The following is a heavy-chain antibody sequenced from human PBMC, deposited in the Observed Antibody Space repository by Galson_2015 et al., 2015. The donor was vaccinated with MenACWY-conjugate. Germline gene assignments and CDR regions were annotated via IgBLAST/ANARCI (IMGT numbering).Heavy chain of an antibody. CDR1: GFTFNMYT. CDR3: TTSVGTSVTTR. D-gene: IGHD4-17*01. J-gene: IGHJ4*02. Sequence: SLRLSCAASGFTFNMYTMDWVRQAPGKGLEWVGLTKSKSAGGTTDYAAPVKNRFTISRDDSKNTLYLEMNSLKTEDTAVYYCTTSVGTSVTTRWGQGTLVTVSS. V-gene: IGHV3-15*01. CDR2: TKSKSAGGTT.